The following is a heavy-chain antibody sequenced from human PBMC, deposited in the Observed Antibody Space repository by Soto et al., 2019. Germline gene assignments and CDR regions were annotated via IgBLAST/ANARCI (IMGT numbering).Heavy chain of an antibody. CDR3: AGVAEMATVTKGNDNYMDV. J-gene: IGHJ6*03. V-gene: IGHV1-69*04. CDR1: GDTFSNHT. D-gene: IGHD4-17*01. CDR2: IIPILGVA. Sequence: QVQMVQSGAEVKKPGSSVKVSCKASGDTFSNHTISWVRQAPGQGLEWMGRIIPILGVANYAQKFQGRVTITADKSTSTAHMELSTLRSADTAVYYCAGVAEMATVTKGNDNYMDVGGTGTTVNVSS.